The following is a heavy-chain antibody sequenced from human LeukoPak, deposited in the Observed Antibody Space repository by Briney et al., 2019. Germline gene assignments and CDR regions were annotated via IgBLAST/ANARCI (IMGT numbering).Heavy chain of an antibody. CDR1: GGSISSSNW. V-gene: IGHV4-4*02. J-gene: IGHJ6*02. CDR3: ARAAAGLSYYYGMDV. Sequence: SGTLSLTCAVSGGSISSSNWWSWVRQPPGKGLEWIGKIYHSGSTNYNPSLKSRVTISVDKSKNQFSLKLSSVTAADTAVYYCARAAAGLSYYYGMDVWGQGTTVTVSS. CDR2: IYHSGST. D-gene: IGHD6-13*01.